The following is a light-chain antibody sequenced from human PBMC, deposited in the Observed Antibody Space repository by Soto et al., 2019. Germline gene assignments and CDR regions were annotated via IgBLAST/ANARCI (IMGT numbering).Light chain of an antibody. J-gene: IGLJ1*01. CDR2: AVS. Sequence: SALTQPASVSGSPGQSITISCTGTSSDIGGYNSVSWYQQHPGKAPKLVIYAVSNRPSGVSSRFSGSKSGNTASLTMSGLQAEDEATCYCAAWDDSLNGHVFGTGTKVTVL. CDR3: AAWDDSLNGHV. V-gene: IGLV2-14*01. CDR1: SSDIGGYNS.